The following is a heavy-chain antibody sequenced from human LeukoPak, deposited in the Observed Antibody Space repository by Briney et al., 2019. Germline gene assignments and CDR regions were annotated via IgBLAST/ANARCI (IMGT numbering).Heavy chain of an antibody. CDR1: GYTFTGYS. CDR3: ARFRVFYGDPYNYYYGMDV. V-gene: IGHV1-2*02. D-gene: IGHD4-17*01. Sequence: ASVNVSCKASGYTFTGYSLHWVRQAPGPGLEWMGWINPNSGGTNYAQKFQGRVTMTRDTSISTAYMELRRLTSDDTATYYCARFRVFYGDPYNYYYGMDVWGQGTTVTVSS. J-gene: IGHJ6*02. CDR2: INPNSGGT.